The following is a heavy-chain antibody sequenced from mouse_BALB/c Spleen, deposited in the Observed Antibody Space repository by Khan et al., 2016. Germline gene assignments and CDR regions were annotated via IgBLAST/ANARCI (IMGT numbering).Heavy chain of an antibody. CDR3: ARGAN. V-gene: IGHV1-9*01. CDR2: ILPGNNSS. Sequence: QVQLQQSGAELMKPGASVKISCKATGYTFSNYWIEWVKQRPGHGLEWIGEILPGNNSSNYNENFKVKATFTADSSSNTAYMQLSSLTSGDSAVYYCARGANWGQGTLVTVSA. J-gene: IGHJ3*01. CDR1: GYTFSNYW.